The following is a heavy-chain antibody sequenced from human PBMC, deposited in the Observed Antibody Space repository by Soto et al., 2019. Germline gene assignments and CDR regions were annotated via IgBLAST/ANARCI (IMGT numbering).Heavy chain of an antibody. Sequence: SGPTLVNPTQTFTLACTFSGFSLSTSGMGVGWIRQPPGKGLEWIGYIYYSGSTYYKPSLKSRVTISVDTSKNQFSLKLSSVTAADTAVYYCARGEVPRGGGNGHFDYWGQGTLVTVSS. CDR2: IYYSGST. J-gene: IGHJ4*02. V-gene: IGHV4-30-4*08. CDR3: ARGEVPRGGGNGHFDY. CDR1: GFSLSTSGMG. D-gene: IGHD2-15*01.